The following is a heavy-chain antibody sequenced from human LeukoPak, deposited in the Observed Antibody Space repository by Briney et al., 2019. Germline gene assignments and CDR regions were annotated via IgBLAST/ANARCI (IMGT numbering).Heavy chain of an antibody. CDR1: GFTFSSYE. D-gene: IGHD1-26*01. CDR3: ARDDGWELLRY. V-gene: IGHV3-48*03. J-gene: IGHJ4*02. CDR2: ISSSGSTI. Sequence: PGGSLRLYCAASGFTFSSYEMNWVRQAPGKGLEWVSYISSSGSTIYYADSVKGRFTISRDNAKNSLYLQMNSLRAEDTAVYYCARDDGWELLRYWGQGTLVTVSS.